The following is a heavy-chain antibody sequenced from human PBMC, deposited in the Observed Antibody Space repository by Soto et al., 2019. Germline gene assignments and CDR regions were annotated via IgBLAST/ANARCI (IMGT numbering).Heavy chain of an antibody. CDR3: ARGRGVVVAGPDAFDI. CDR2: MNPNSGNT. J-gene: IGHJ3*02. Sequence: ASVKVSCKASGYTFTSYDINWVRQATGQGLEWMGWMNPNSGNTGYAQKFQGRVTMTRNTSISTAYMELSSLRSEDTAVYYCARGRGVVVAGPDAFDIWGQGTTVTVSS. D-gene: IGHD2-15*01. V-gene: IGHV1-8*01. CDR1: GYTFTSYD.